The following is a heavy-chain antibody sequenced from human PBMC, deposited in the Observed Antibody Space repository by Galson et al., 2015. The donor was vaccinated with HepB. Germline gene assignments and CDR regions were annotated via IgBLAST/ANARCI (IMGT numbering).Heavy chain of an antibody. V-gene: IGHV3-33*01. Sequence: SLRLSCAASGFAFRSYGMHWVRQAPGKGLEWVAVIWYDGSNKYYADTVKGRFTISRDNSKNTLYLQMNSLRAEDTAVYYCAREDPRTYNWFDPWGQGILVTVSS. CDR3: AREDPRTYNWFDP. J-gene: IGHJ5*02. CDR1: GFAFRSYG. CDR2: IWYDGSNK.